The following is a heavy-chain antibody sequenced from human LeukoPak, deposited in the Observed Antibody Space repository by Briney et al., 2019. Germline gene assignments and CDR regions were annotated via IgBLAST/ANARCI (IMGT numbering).Heavy chain of an antibody. CDR3: AKHSSSWYYYYYMDV. V-gene: IGHV3-23*01. CDR1: GFTFSSYG. D-gene: IGHD6-13*01. J-gene: IGHJ6*03. Sequence: PGGSLRLSCAASGFTFSSYGMSWVRQAPGKGLEWVSAISGSGGSTYYTDSVKGRFTISRDNSKNTLYLQMNSLRAEDTAVYYCAKHSSSWYYYYYMDVWGKGTTVTISS. CDR2: ISGSGGST.